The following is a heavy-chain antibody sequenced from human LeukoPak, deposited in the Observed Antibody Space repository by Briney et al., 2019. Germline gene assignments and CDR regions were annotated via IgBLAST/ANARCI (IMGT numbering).Heavy chain of an antibody. Sequence: SETLSLTCTVSGGSINNYYWSWIRQPPGKGLEWIGEINHSGSTNYNPSLKSRVTISVDTSKNQFSLKVSSVTAADTAVYYCARRIAARPRGYWFDPWGQGTLVTVSS. CDR1: GGSINNYY. CDR2: INHSGST. CDR3: ARRIAARPRGYWFDP. D-gene: IGHD6-6*01. J-gene: IGHJ5*02. V-gene: IGHV4-34*01.